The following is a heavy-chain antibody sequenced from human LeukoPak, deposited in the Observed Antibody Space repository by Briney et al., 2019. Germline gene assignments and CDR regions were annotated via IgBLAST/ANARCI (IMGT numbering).Heavy chain of an antibody. D-gene: IGHD3-10*01. CDR3: ARDGDYYGSGSYYNPPYYYYYMDV. J-gene: IGHJ6*03. V-gene: IGHV4-39*07. Sequence: SETLSLTCTVSGGSISRSSYYWGWIRQPPGKGLGWIGSIYYSGSTYYHPALKSRVTISVDTSKNQFSLKLSSVTAADTAVYYCARDGDYYGSGSYYNPPYYYYYMDVWGKGTTVTVSS. CDR1: GGSISRSSYY. CDR2: IYYSGST.